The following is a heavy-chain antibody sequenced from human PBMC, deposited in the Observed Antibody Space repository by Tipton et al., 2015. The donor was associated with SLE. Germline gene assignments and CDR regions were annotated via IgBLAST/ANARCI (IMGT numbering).Heavy chain of an antibody. J-gene: IGHJ3*02. V-gene: IGHV5-51*01. D-gene: IGHD4-17*01. CDR2: IYPGDSDT. CDR1: GYRFTNYW. Sequence: QLVQSGAEVKKPGESLKISCKGSGYRFTNYWIGWVRQMPGKGLEWMGIIYPGDSDTRYSPSFQGQVTISADKSISTAYLQWSSLKASDTAMYYCARHFDYGDFGSAFDIWGQGTMVTVSS. CDR3: ARHFDYGDFGSAFDI.